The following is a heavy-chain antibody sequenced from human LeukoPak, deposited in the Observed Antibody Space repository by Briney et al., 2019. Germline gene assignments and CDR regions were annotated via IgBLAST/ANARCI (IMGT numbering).Heavy chain of an antibody. CDR1: GYSFTDYY. J-gene: IGHJ3*02. CDR2: INPNGGGT. V-gene: IGHV1-2*02. D-gene: IGHD3-22*01. CDR3: ARAGLWDHSDSSGYHNGAFDI. Sequence: ASVKVSCKASGYSFTDYYLHWVRQAPGQGLEWVGLINPNGGGTNYAQKFQGRVTMTRDTSISTAYMELSRLTSDDTAVFYCARAGLWDHSDSSGYHNGAFDIWGQGTMVTVSS.